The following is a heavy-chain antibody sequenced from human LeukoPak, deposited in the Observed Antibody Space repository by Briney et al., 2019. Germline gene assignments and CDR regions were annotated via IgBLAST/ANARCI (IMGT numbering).Heavy chain of an antibody. J-gene: IGHJ3*02. Sequence: PSETLSLTCAVYGGSFSGYYWSWIRQPPGKGLEWIGEINHSGSTNYNPSLKSRVTISVDTSKNQFSLKLSSVTAADTAVYYCARPSTVTTGGAFDIWGQGTMVTVSS. D-gene: IGHD4-17*01. CDR3: ARPSTVTTGGAFDI. V-gene: IGHV4-34*09. CDR2: INHSGST. CDR1: GGSFSGYY.